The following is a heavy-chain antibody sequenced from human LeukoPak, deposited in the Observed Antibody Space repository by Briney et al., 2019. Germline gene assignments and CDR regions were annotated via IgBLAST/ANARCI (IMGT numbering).Heavy chain of an antibody. CDR3: VKGYCSSISCFGDY. Sequence: GGSLRLSCSASGFTFSSYAMHWVRQAPGKGLEYVSAISSNGGSTYYADSVKGRFTISRDNSKNTLYLQMTSLRAEDTAVYYCVKGYCSSISCFGDYWGQGTLVTFSS. V-gene: IGHV3-64D*09. J-gene: IGHJ4*02. CDR2: ISSNGGST. CDR1: GFTFSSYA. D-gene: IGHD2-2*01.